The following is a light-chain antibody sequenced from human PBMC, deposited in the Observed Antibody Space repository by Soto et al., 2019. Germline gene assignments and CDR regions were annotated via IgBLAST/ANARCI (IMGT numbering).Light chain of an antibody. Sequence: IHMTQSPSSLSASVGDRVTITCRASQSISGWLAWYQQKPGKAPKLLIYDASNLEGGVPSRFSGTGSGTEFTLTISSLQPDDFATYYCQQYSTYSTFGQGTRLEIK. CDR1: QSISGW. V-gene: IGKV1-5*01. CDR2: DAS. J-gene: IGKJ5*01. CDR3: QQYSTYST.